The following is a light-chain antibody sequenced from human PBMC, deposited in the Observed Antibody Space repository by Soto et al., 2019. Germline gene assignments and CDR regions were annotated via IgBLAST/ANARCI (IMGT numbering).Light chain of an antibody. V-gene: IGLV2-8*01. CDR2: EVS. J-gene: IGLJ2*01. CDR3: SSYAGSNTVV. CDR1: SSDVGGYNY. Sequence: QSALTQPPSASGSPGQSVTISCTGTSSDVGGYNYVSWYQQHPGKAPKLMIYEVSQRPSGVPDRFSGSKSGNTASLTVSGLQAEDEAGYYCSSYAGSNTVVFGGGTKLTVL.